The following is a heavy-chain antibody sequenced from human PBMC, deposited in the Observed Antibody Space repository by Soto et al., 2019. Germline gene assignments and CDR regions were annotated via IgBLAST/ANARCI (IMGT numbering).Heavy chain of an antibody. CDR2: MFSRGSA. Sequence: ASETLSLTCTVFGDSIGSYHWSWVRQPPGKGLEWIGFMFSRGSANYNPSLKSRVTISVDTSKSQFSLKLTSVTAADTAVYYCARDGSSGYYSTSYWFDPWGQGTLVTVSS. J-gene: IGHJ5*02. D-gene: IGHD3-22*01. CDR3: ARDGSSGYYSTSYWFDP. V-gene: IGHV4-59*01. CDR1: GDSIGSYH.